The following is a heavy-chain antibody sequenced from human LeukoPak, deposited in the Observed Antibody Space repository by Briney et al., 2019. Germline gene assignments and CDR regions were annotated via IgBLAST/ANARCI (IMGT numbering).Heavy chain of an antibody. Sequence: PSGTLSLPFAVYGGAFRGFYWGWDRQPPREGVGGIGEINHSGSTNYNPSLKSRVTISVDTSKNQFSLKLSSVTAADTAVYYCAREGYSSSWPFDYWGQGTLVTVSS. CDR3: AREGYSSSWPFDY. D-gene: IGHD6-13*01. V-gene: IGHV4-34*01. J-gene: IGHJ4*02. CDR1: GGAFRGFY. CDR2: INHSGST.